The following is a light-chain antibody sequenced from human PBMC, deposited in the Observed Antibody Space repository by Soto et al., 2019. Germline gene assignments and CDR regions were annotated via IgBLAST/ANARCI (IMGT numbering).Light chain of an antibody. J-gene: IGKJ1*01. V-gene: IGKV3-15*01. Sequence: EIVMTQSPATLSASPGERATLSCRASQGVSSNLAWYQQKPGQAPRLLIYVASTSATGIPARFSGSGSGTEFTLTISSLQSEDFAVYYCQQYNNWLFSWTFGQGTKLEIK. CDR1: QGVSSN. CDR3: QQYNNWLFSWT. CDR2: VAS.